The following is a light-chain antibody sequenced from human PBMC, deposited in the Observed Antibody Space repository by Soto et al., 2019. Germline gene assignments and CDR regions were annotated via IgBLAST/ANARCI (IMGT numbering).Light chain of an antibody. CDR1: PSVLFSYDNKIY. J-gene: IGKJ1*01. V-gene: IGKV4-1*01. CDR3: QQYYNTPVT. CDR2: WAS. Sequence: DFVMTQSPDSLAVSLGERATINCKSSPSVLFSYDNKIYFAWYQQKPGQPPKLLISWASTRESGVPDRFSGGGSGTDFTLTISSLQAEDVAVYYCQQYYNTPVTFGQGTKVEVK.